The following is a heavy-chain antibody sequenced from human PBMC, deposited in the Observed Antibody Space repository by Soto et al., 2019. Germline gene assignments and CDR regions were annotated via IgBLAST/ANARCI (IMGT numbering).Heavy chain of an antibody. CDR2: IYYSGST. D-gene: IGHD2-21*01. V-gene: IGHV4-39*01. J-gene: IGHJ4*02. CDR1: GGSISSSSYY. CDR3: ARKWAGGDFDY. Sequence: SETLSLTCTVSGGSISSSSYYWGWIRQPPGKGLEWIGSIYYSGSTYYNPSLKSRVTISVDTSKNQFSLKLSSVTAADTAVYYCARKWAGGDFDYRGQGTLVTVSS.